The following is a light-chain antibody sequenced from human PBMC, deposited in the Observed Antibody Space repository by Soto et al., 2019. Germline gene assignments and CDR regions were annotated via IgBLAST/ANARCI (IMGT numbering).Light chain of an antibody. CDR3: QQRGNWPPGFT. V-gene: IGKV3-11*01. CDR2: DTS. J-gene: IGKJ3*01. Sequence: EIVLTQSPATLSLSPGERATLSCRASQSVSIHLAWYQQKGGQAPRLLIYDTSNRATGIPARFSGSGSGTDFTLTISSLETEDSVVYYCQQRGNWPPGFTFGPGTKVDIK. CDR1: QSVSIH.